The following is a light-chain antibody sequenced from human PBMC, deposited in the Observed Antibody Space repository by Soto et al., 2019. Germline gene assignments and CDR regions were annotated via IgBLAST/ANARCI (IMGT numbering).Light chain of an antibody. Sequence: EIVLTQSPGTLSLSPGERATLSCRASQSVSRTYLAWYQQKPGQAPRLLIYSATSSATGVPDRFSGSGSGTDFTLTISRLEPEDFAVYYCQQYGSSTFTFGPGTKVDVK. CDR3: QQYGSSTFT. CDR1: QSVSRTY. CDR2: SAT. J-gene: IGKJ3*01. V-gene: IGKV3-20*01.